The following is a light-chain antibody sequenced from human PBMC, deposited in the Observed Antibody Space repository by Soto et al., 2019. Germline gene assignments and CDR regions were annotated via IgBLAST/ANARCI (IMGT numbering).Light chain of an antibody. J-gene: IGKJ1*01. CDR3: QQYESPRRT. CDR2: AAS. Sequence: EIVLTKSPGTMSLSPGERATLSCRASQSVSSRSLAWYQQKPCQAPRLLIYAASSRATGLPAKFSGSGSGTDFTLTISRLETEDFAVYYSQQYESPRRTFGQGTQVQV. CDR1: QSVSSRS. V-gene: IGKV3-20*01.